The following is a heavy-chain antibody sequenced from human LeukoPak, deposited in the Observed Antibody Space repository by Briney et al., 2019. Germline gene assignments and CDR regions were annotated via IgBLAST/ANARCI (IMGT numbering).Heavy chain of an antibody. CDR2: IYYSGST. J-gene: IGHJ2*01. V-gene: IGHV4-59*01. Sequence: SETLSLTCTVSGGSISSYYWSWIRQPPGKGLEWIGYIYYSGSTNYNPSLKSRVTISVDTSKNQFSLKLSSVTAADTAVYYCARFDYSGDSGWYFDLWGRGTLVTVSS. CDR1: GGSISSYY. CDR3: ARFDYSGDSGWYFDL. D-gene: IGHD2-21*01.